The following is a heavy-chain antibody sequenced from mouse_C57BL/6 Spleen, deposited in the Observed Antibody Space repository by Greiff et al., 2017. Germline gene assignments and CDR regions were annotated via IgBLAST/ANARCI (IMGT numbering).Heavy chain of an antibody. V-gene: IGHV1-82*01. Sequence: QVQLQQSGPELVKPGASVKISCKASGYAFSSSWMNWVKQRPGKGLEWIGRIYPGDGDNNYNGKFKGKATLTADKASSTAYMQLSSLTSEYSAVYFCARDSSGSFAYWGQGTLVTVSA. J-gene: IGHJ3*01. D-gene: IGHD3-2*02. CDR2: IYPGDGDN. CDR3: ARDSSGSFAY. CDR1: GYAFSSSW.